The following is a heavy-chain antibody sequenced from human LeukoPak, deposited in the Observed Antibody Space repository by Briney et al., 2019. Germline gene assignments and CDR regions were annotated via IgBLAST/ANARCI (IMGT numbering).Heavy chain of an antibody. J-gene: IGHJ4*02. CDR3: AKDGRIAAAGTRGRQPFDY. Sequence: GGSLRLSCAASGFTFSSYGMHWVRQAPGKGLEWVAFIRYDGSNKYYADSVKGRFTISRDNSKNTPYLQMNSLRAEDTAVYYCAKDGRIAAAGTRGRQPFDYWGQGTLVTVSS. D-gene: IGHD6-13*01. CDR1: GFTFSSYG. V-gene: IGHV3-30*02. CDR2: IRYDGSNK.